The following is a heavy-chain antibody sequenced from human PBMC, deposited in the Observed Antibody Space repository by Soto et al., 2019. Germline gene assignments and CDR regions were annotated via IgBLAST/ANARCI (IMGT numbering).Heavy chain of an antibody. D-gene: IGHD3-22*01. J-gene: IGHJ6*02. CDR3: ARDPSGYYDSSGPHYGMDV. V-gene: IGHV4-4*02. Sequence: QVQLQESGPGLVKPSGTLSLTCAVSGGSISSSNWWSWVRQPPGKGLEWIGEIYHSGSTNYNPSLKSRVTLSVDKSKHQFSLKLSSVTAADTAVYYCARDPSGYYDSSGPHYGMDVWGQGTTVTVSS. CDR2: IYHSGST. CDR1: GGSISSSNW.